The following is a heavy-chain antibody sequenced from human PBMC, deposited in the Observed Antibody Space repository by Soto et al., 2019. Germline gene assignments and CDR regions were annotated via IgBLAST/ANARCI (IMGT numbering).Heavy chain of an antibody. J-gene: IGHJ6*02. CDR1: GFTFSSYG. V-gene: IGHV3-30*18. CDR2: ISYDGSNK. Sequence: PGGSLRLSCAASGFTFSSYGRHWVRRAPGKGVGGVAVISYDGSNKYYADSVKGRFTISRDNSKNKLYLQMNSLRAEDTAVYYCAKNIAAARESYYYGMDVWGQGTTVTVSS. CDR3: AKNIAAARESYYYGMDV. D-gene: IGHD6-13*01.